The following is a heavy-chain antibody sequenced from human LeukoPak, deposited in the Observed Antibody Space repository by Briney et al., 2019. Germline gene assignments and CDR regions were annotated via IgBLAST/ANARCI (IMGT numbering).Heavy chain of an antibody. CDR1: GYTFTSHY. V-gene: IGHV1-46*01. D-gene: IGHD3-10*01. CDR2: INPSGGST. Sequence: ASVKVSCKASGYTFTSHYIHWVRQAPGQGLEWMGIINPSGGSTSYAQKFQGRVTMTRDTSTSTVYMELSSLRSEDTAVYYCARDADYYGYMDVWGKGTTVTISS. CDR3: ARDADYYGYMDV. J-gene: IGHJ6*03.